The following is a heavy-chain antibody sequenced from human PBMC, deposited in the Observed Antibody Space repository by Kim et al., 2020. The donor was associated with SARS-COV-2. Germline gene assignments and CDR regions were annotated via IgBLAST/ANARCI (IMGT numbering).Heavy chain of an antibody. CDR1: GGSISSYY. CDR3: ARDSSPVEGYFDWLSERGWYFDL. Sequence: SETLSLTCTVSGGSISSYYWSWIRQPPGKGLEWIGYIYYSGSTNYNPSLKSRVTISVDTSKNQFSLKLSSVTAADTAVYYCARDSSPVEGYFDWLSERGWYFDLWGRGTLVTVSS. CDR2: IYYSGST. D-gene: IGHD3-9*01. J-gene: IGHJ2*01. V-gene: IGHV4-59*01.